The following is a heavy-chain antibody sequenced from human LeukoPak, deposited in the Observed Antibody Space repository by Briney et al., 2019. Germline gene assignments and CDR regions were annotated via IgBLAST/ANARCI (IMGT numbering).Heavy chain of an antibody. Sequence: PSQTLSLTCTVSGGSISSGGYFWSWIRQHPGKGLAWIGYIYYSGSTYYNPSLKSRVTISVDTSKNQFSLKLSSVTAADTAVYYCAREYPKGGSYRFDPWGQGTLVTVSS. CDR3: AREYPKGGSYRFDP. CDR2: IYYSGST. CDR1: GGSISSGGYF. J-gene: IGHJ5*02. V-gene: IGHV4-31*03. D-gene: IGHD1-26*01.